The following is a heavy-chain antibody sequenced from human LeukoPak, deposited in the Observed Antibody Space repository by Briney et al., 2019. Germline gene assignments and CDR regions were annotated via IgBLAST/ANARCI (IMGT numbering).Heavy chain of an antibody. CDR1: GDTVTGFS. V-gene: IGHV1-24*01. D-gene: IGHD5-18*01. CDR3: ATGYTYDATLY. Sequence: GASVKVSFKVSGDTVTGFSIHWGRQAPGHGLEWMGGFDPEDGARIFAQEFQGRVTMTEDTSTNTAYMDLSSLRSEDTAVYYWATGYTYDATLYWGQGTLVTVSS. CDR2: FDPEDGAR. J-gene: IGHJ4*02.